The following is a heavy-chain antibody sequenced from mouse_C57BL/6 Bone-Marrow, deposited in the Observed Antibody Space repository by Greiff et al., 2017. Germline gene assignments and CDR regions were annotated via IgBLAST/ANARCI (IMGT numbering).Heavy chain of an antibody. Sequence: EVQGVESGGGLVKPGGSLKLSCAASGFTFSSYAMSWVRQTPEKRLEWVATISDGGSYTYYPDNVKGRFTISRDNAKNNLYLQMSHLKSEDTAMYDCARATGPWFAYWGQGTLVTVSA. CDR3: ARATGPWFAY. CDR1: GFTFSSYA. V-gene: IGHV5-4*01. CDR2: ISDGGSYT. D-gene: IGHD4-1*01. J-gene: IGHJ3*01.